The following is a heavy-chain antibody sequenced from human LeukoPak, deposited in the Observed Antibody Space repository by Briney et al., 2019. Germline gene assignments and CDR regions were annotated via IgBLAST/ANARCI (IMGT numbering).Heavy chain of an antibody. Sequence: SETLSLTCTVSGGSISSSSYYWSWIRQPPGKGLEWIGYIYYSGSTNYNPSLKSRVTISVDTSKNQFSLKLSSVTAADTAVYYCARYSSSLGFDYWGQGTLVTVSS. J-gene: IGHJ4*02. D-gene: IGHD6-6*01. CDR2: IYYSGST. CDR1: GGSISSSSYY. V-gene: IGHV4-61*01. CDR3: ARYSSSLGFDY.